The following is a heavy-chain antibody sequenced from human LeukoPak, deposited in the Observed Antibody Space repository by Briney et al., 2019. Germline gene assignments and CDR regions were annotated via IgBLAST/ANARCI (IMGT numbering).Heavy chain of an antibody. D-gene: IGHD2/OR15-2a*01. V-gene: IGHV4-38-2*02. CDR2: IYYSGNT. J-gene: IGHJ5*02. CDR1: GYSISSGYY. CDR3: ARTFNWFDP. Sequence: PSETLSLTCTVPGYSISSGYYWGWIRQPPGKGLEWIGNIYYSGNTYYNPSLKSRVTISVDTSKNQFSLKLSSVTAADTAVYYCARTFNWFDPWGQGTLVTVSS.